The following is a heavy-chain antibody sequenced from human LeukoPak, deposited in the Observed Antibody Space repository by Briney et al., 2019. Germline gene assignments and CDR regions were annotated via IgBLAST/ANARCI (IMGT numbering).Heavy chain of an antibody. V-gene: IGHV3-48*03. Sequence: PGGSLRLSCAASGFTFSSYEMNWVRQAPGKGLEWVSYISSSGSTIYYADSVKGRFTISRDNSKNTLYLQMNSLRAEDTAVYYCAKDGHLYKYYYYYMDVWGKGTTVTVSS. D-gene: IGHD1-14*01. CDR3: AKDGHLYKYYYYYMDV. J-gene: IGHJ6*03. CDR1: GFTFSSYE. CDR2: ISSSGSTI.